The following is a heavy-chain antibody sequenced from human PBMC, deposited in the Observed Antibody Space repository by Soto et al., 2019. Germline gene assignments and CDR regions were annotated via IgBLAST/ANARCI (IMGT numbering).Heavy chain of an antibody. D-gene: IGHD3-10*01. Sequence: QVQLVQSGAEVKKPGSSVKVSCKASGGTFSSYAISWVRQAPGQGLEWMGGIIPIFGTANYAQKFQGRVTITADESTSTDYRELSSLRSEDTAVYYCARDAHSITMVRGVTYINWFAPWGQGTLVTVSS. CDR1: GGTFSSYA. CDR2: IIPIFGTA. J-gene: IGHJ5*02. CDR3: ARDAHSITMVRGVTYINWFAP. V-gene: IGHV1-69*12.